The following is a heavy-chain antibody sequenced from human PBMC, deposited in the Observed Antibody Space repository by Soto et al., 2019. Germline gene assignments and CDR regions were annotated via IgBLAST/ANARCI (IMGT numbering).Heavy chain of an antibody. CDR2: IKQDGSEK. CDR1: GFSFSSYW. V-gene: IGHV3-7*03. J-gene: IGHJ4*02. D-gene: IGHD4-17*01. CDR3: ARVDYGDYVDY. Sequence: PGGSLRLSCAASGFSFSSYWMSWVRQAPGKGLEWVANIKQDGSEKYYVDSVKGRFTISRDNAKNSLYLQMNSMRAEDTAVYYCARVDYGDYVDYWGQGTLVTVSS.